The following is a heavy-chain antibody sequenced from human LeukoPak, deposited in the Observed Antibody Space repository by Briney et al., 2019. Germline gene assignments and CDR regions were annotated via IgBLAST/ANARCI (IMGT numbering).Heavy chain of an antibody. CDR3: ARVRRSGSYHDAFDI. CDR1: GSTFTRYG. Sequence: ASVKVSCKASGSTFTRYGISWVRQAPGQGREGMGWISAYNGNTNYAQKLQGRVTMTTDTSTSTAYMELRSLRSDDTAVYYCARVRRSGSYHDAFDIWGRGTMVSVSS. V-gene: IGHV1-18*01. D-gene: IGHD1-26*01. J-gene: IGHJ3*02. CDR2: ISAYNGNT.